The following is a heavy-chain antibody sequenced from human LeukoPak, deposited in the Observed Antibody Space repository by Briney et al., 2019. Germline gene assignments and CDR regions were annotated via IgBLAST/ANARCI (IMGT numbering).Heavy chain of an antibody. D-gene: IGHD3-9*01. CDR2: ISGSGGST. CDR1: GFTSRSYA. Sequence: EGALRLSCAAPGFTSRSYAMLRLPQAPWKGLKWVSAISGSGGSTYYAASVKGLFTISKDNSKNTLYLQRTSLRAEDTVFFFKQKTAYEILTGLGFDYWGQGTLVTVSS. J-gene: IGHJ4*02. V-gene: IGHV3-23*01. CDR3: QKTAYEILTGLGFDY.